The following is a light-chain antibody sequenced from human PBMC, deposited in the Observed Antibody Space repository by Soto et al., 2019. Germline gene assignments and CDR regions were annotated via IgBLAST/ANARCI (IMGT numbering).Light chain of an antibody. V-gene: IGKV3-15*01. J-gene: IGKJ2*01. CDR2: GAS. CDR3: QQYRNWPPTYT. CDR1: QSVSTT. Sequence: EIVMTQSPATLSVSPGERATLSCRASQSVSTTLAWYQQKPGQAPRLLIYGASPRATGIPARFSDSRSETEFTLTISSLQSEDFAVYYCQQYRNWPPTYTFGQGTKLEIK.